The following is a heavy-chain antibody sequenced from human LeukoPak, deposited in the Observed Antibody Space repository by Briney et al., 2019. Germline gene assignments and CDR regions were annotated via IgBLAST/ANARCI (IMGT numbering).Heavy chain of an antibody. D-gene: IGHD1-26*01. J-gene: IGHJ4*02. CDR1: GGSISSYY. CDR2: ISYSGGT. V-gene: IGHV4-59*08. Sequence: PSETLSLTCTVSGGSISSYYWSWIRRPPGKGLEWIGYISYSGGTNYNPSLKSRVTISVDTSKNQFSLNLTSVTAADTAVYYCARHQSGSYYRLFDYWGQGTLVTVSS. CDR3: ARHQSGSYYRLFDY.